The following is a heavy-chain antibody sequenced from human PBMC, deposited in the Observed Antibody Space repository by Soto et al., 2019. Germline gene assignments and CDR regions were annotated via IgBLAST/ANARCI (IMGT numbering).Heavy chain of an antibody. D-gene: IGHD3-9*01. CDR2: INPSGGST. V-gene: IGHV1-46*01. J-gene: IGHJ4*02. CDR3: ARDGAVLRYFDWLLKSLDY. CDR1: GYTFTSYY. Sequence: GASVKVSCKASGYTFTSYYMHWVRQAPGQGLEWMGIINPSGGSTSYAQKFQGRVTMTRDTSTSTVYMELSSLRSEDTAVYYCARDGAVLRYFDWLLKSLDYWGQGTLVTVSS.